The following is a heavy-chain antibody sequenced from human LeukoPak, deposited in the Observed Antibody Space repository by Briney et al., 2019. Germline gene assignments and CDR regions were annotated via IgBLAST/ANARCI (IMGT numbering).Heavy chain of an antibody. CDR1: GYSISSGWY. D-gene: IGHD6-19*01. CDR2: IYHTGST. J-gene: IGHJ3*02. CDR3: ARGFVGSGWYTRGTDAFDI. Sequence: PSETLSLTCAVSGYSISSGWYWGWIRQPPGQGLEWIAGIYHTGSTFYNPSLKSRVTISLDTSKNQIYLKLNSVTAADTAVYYCARGFVGSGWYTRGTDAFDIWGQGTMVTVSS. V-gene: IGHV4-38-2*01.